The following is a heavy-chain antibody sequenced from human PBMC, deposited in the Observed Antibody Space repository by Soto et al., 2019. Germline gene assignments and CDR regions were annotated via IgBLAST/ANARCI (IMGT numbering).Heavy chain of an antibody. V-gene: IGHV1-2*04. CDR2: INPNSGGT. CDR3: ARDELGYCSGGSCYSLSY. J-gene: IGHJ4*02. Sequence: ASVKVSCKASGYTFTGYYMHWVRQAPGQGLEWMGWINPNSGGTNYAQKFQGWVTMTRDTSISTAYMELSRLRSDDTAVYYCARDELGYCSGGSCYSLSYWGQGTLVTVSS. D-gene: IGHD2-15*01. CDR1: GYTFTGYY.